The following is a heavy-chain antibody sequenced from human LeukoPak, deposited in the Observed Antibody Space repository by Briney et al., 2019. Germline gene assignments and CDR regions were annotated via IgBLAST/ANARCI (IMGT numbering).Heavy chain of an antibody. Sequence: SETLSLTCTVSGGSISSYYWSWIRQPPGKGLEGIGYIYYSGSTNYNPSLKSRVTISVDTSKNQFSLKLSSVTAADTAVYYCARHYYDSSGYWPYYYYMDVWGKGTTVTVSS. CDR2: IYYSGST. V-gene: IGHV4-59*08. J-gene: IGHJ6*03. CDR1: GGSISSYY. CDR3: ARHYYDSSGYWPYYYYMDV. D-gene: IGHD3-22*01.